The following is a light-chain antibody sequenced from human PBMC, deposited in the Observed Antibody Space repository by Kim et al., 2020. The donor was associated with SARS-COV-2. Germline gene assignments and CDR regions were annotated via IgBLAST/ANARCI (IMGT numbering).Light chain of an antibody. CDR2: ENN. CDR3: GTSYSCRSAGV. V-gene: IGLV1-51*01. CDR1: SSNIENNY. J-gene: IGLJ3*02. Sequence: GQKVSISCSGGSSNIENNYVSCYQHLAATAPTLLLYENNNHPSGIPDRFSGSKYCTSATLGITGLQTGDDADYYYGTSYSCRSAGVFGGGTQLTVL.